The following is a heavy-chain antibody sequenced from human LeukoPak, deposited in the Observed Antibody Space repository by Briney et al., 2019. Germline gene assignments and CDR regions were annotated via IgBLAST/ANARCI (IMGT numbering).Heavy chain of an antibody. D-gene: IGHD3-22*01. CDR1: GFMFSRYA. CDR2: ISTDTDT. V-gene: IGHV3-23*05. Sequence: GGSLRLSCAASGFMFSRYAMSWVRQAPGKGLEWVSSISTDTDTYHADSVQGRFSISRDNSKNTQYLQMNSLRGEDTAVYYCAKGGMSSSGLGDWGQGTLVTVSS. J-gene: IGHJ4*02. CDR3: AKGGMSSSGLGD.